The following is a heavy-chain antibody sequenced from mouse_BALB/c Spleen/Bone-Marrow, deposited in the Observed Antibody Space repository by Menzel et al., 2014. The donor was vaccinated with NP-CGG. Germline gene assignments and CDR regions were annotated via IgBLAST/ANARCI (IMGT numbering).Heavy chain of an antibody. CDR2: ISCYNGAT. CDR3: VKGVYGNPFAY. V-gene: IGHV1S34*01. Sequence: LVKTGASVKISRKASGYSFTGYYMHWVKQSHGKSLEWIGYISCYNGATSYNQKFKGKATFTVDTSSSTAYMQFNSLTSEDSAVYYCVKGVYGNPFAYWGQGTLVTVSA. CDR1: GYSFTGYY. D-gene: IGHD2-1*01. J-gene: IGHJ3*01.